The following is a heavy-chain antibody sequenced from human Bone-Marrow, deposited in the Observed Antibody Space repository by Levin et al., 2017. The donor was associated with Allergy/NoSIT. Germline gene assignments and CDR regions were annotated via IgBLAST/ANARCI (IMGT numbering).Heavy chain of an antibody. Sequence: GGSLRLSCAASGLTFHNYAMSRVRQAPGKGLEWVSGMSGSGDTTSYADSVKGRFSISRDNSKNILYLQMNTLRADDTAVYYCGKAYYHTSVYYYYGMDVWGQGTTVTVS. CDR1: GLTFHNYA. V-gene: IGHV3-23*01. J-gene: IGHJ6*02. CDR3: GKAYYHTSVYYYYGMDV. D-gene: IGHD3-10*01. CDR2: MSGSGDTT.